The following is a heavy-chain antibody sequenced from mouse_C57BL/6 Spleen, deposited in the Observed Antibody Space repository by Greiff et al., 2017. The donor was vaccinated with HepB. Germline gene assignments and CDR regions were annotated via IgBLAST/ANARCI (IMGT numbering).Heavy chain of an antibody. CDR2: IHPNSGST. J-gene: IGHJ2*01. CDR3: ERVGITTVVARNYSGY. D-gene: IGHD1-1*01. Sequence: VQLQQSGAELVKPGASVKLSCKASGYTFTSYWMHWVKQRPGQGLEWIGMIHPNSGSTNYNEKFKSKATLTVDKSSSTAYMQLSSLTSEDSAVYYCERVGITTVVARNYSGYWGQGTTLTVSS. CDR1: GYTFTSYW. V-gene: IGHV1-64*01.